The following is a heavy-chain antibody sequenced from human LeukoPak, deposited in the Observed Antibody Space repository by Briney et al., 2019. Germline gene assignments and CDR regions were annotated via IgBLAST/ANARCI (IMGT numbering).Heavy chain of an antibody. V-gene: IGHV3-30*03. D-gene: IGHD2-2*01. CDR1: GFTFSSYG. CDR3: ARAIVVVPAARDYYGMDV. J-gene: IGHJ6*02. Sequence: GRSLRLSCAASGFTFSSYGMHWVRQAPGKGLEWVAVISYDGSNKYYADSVKGRFTISRDNSKNTLYLQMNSLRAEDTAVYYCARAIVVVPAARDYYGMDVWGQGTTVTVPS. CDR2: ISYDGSNK.